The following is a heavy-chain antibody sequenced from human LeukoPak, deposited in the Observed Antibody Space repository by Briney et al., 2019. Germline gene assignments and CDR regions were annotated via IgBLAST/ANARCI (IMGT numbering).Heavy chain of an antibody. Sequence: ASVKVSCKASGYTFSDYYMHWVRQAPGQGPEWMGWISPYNGNTRYAQKFQGRVAMTTDTSTTTAYMELRGLRFNDTAVYYCARAGSGSGWYFDYWGQGTLVTVSS. CDR2: ISPYNGNT. V-gene: IGHV1-18*04. J-gene: IGHJ4*02. CDR3: ARAGSGSGWYFDY. CDR1: GYTFSDYY. D-gene: IGHD6-19*01.